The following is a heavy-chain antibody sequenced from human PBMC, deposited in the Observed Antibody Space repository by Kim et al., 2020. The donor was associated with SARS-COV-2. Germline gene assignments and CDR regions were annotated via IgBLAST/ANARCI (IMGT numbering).Heavy chain of an antibody. CDR3: AKESRPYGSGNLFDY. V-gene: IGHV3-23*01. D-gene: IGHD3-10*01. Sequence: DSVKGRFTISRDKSKTPLYLQLNSLRAEDTAVYYFAKESRPYGSGNLFDYWGQGALVTVSS. J-gene: IGHJ4*02.